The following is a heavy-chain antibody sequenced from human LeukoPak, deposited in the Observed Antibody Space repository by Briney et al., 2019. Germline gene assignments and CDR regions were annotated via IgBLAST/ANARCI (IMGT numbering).Heavy chain of an antibody. CDR1: GFTFSSYG. D-gene: IGHD3-9*01. Sequence: GGSLRLSCAASGFTFSSYGIHWVRQAPGKGLEWVAVISYDGSNKYYADSVKGRFTISRDNSKNTLYLQMNSLRAEDTAVYYCAREAEQGWDLTGYYPDAFDIWGQGTMVTVSS. J-gene: IGHJ3*02. CDR3: AREAEQGWDLTGYYPDAFDI. V-gene: IGHV3-30*03. CDR2: ISYDGSNK.